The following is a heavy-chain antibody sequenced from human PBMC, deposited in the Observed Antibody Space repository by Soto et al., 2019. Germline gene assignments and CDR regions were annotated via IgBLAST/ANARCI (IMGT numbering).Heavy chain of an antibody. Sequence: CKECGYTFTSKGIWWVRQDHGQGLEWMGWISAYNGNTNYAQKLQGRVTMTTDTSTSTAYMELRSLRSDDTAVYYCARVYDSSGYGKVDYWGQGTLVTVSS. CDR3: ARVYDSSGYGKVDY. D-gene: IGHD3-22*01. CDR1: GYTFTSKG. V-gene: IGHV1-18*01. J-gene: IGHJ4*02. CDR2: ISAYNGNT.